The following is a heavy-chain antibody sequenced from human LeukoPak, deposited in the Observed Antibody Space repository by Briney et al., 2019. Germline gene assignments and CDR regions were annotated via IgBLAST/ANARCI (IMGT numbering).Heavy chain of an antibody. CDR1: GFTFSSYG. Sequence: PGGSLRLSCAASGFTFSSYGMHWVRQAPGKGLEWVAVIWYDGSNKYYADSVKGRFTISRDNSKNTLYLQMNSLTVEDTAVYYCARSLLAMAGTGSNWFDPWGQGTLVTVSS. J-gene: IGHJ5*02. V-gene: IGHV3-33*08. CDR3: ARSLLAMAGTGSNWFDP. CDR2: IWYDGSNK. D-gene: IGHD6-19*01.